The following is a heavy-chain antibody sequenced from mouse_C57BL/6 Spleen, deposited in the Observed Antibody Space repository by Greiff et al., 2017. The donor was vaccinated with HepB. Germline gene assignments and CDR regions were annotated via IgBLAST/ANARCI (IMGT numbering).Heavy chain of an antibody. CDR3: ARNIDYYGSSPPFAY. V-gene: IGHV1-55*01. D-gene: IGHD1-1*01. CDR1: GYTFTSYW. J-gene: IGHJ3*01. Sequence: VQLQQPGAELVKPGASVKMSCKASGYTFTSYWLTWVKQRPGQGLEWIGDIYPGSGSTNYNEKFKSKATLTVDTSSSTAYMQLSSLTSEDSAVYDCARNIDYYGSSPPFAYWGQGTLVTVSA. CDR2: IYPGSGST.